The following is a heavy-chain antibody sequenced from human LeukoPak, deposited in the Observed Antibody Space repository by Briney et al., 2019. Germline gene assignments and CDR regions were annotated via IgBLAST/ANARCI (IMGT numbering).Heavy chain of an antibody. J-gene: IGHJ5*02. Sequence: ASVKVSCKASGYTFTSYDINWVRQATGQGFEWMGWMSSNSDNTGYAQKFQGRVTMTRDTSTSTAYMELRGLTSDDTAVYYCVRDGEGVAISVNYWFDPWGQGTLVTVSS. V-gene: IGHV1-8*01. CDR1: GYTFTSYD. CDR2: MSSNSDNT. D-gene: IGHD3-10*01. CDR3: VRDGEGVAISVNYWFDP.